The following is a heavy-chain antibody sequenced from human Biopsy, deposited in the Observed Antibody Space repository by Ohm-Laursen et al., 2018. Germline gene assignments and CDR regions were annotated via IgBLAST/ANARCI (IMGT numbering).Heavy chain of an antibody. D-gene: IGHD2/OR15-2a*01. CDR2: INHRGFT. Sequence: GTLSLTCAVCGGSLSGYYWNWIRQSPGKGLEWTGEINHRGFTSNNPSLKSRVTISVDTSKNQFSLKLGSVTAADTAVYYCAKNLAVSSYALDIWGQGTMVTVSS. CDR3: AKNLAVSSYALDI. CDR1: GGSLSGYY. V-gene: IGHV4-34*01. J-gene: IGHJ3*02.